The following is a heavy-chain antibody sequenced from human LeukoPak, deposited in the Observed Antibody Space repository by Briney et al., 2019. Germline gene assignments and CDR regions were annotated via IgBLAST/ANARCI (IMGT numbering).Heavy chain of an antibody. J-gene: IGHJ6*03. CDR3: ARAAIAAARIYYYMDV. V-gene: IGHV3-21*01. CDR2: ISTSSSYI. CDR1: GFTFSSYS. Sequence: GGSLRLSCAASGFTFSSYSMNWVRQAPGKGLEWVSFISTSSSYIHNADSVKGRFTISRDNAENSPYLQMNSLRAEDTAVYYCARAAIAAARIYYYMDVWGKGTTVTVSS. D-gene: IGHD6-13*01.